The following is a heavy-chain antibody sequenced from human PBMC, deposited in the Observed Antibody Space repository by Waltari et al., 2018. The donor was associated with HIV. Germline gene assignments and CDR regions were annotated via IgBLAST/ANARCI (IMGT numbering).Heavy chain of an antibody. CDR3: AKAPHHYDSSGPVY. J-gene: IGHJ4*02. CDR2: IRYDGTNK. V-gene: IGHV3-30*02. Sequence: QVQLVVSGGGAVQRRGYLRLSCTASGFTFSHHGIYCVRQAPGKGLEWVAFIRYDGTNKYYADSVKGRFIIARDNSKNTLSLQMHSLRAEDTAVYYCAKAPHHYDSSGPVYWGQGTLVTVSS. CDR1: GFTFSHHG. D-gene: IGHD3-22*01.